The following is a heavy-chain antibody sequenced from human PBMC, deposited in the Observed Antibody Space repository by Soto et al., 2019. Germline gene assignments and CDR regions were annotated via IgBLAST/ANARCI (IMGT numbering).Heavy chain of an antibody. V-gene: IGHV1-3*05. D-gene: IGHD1-26*01. CDR3: VRWGWERLFDY. Sequence: QVQLVQSGAEEKKPGASVKVSCKASGYTFTSYAMHWVRQAPGQRLEWMGWINAGNGNTKYSQKFQGRVTITRDTSASTAYMELSRLRSADTTVYYCVRWGWERLFDYWGQGTLVTVSS. CDR1: GYTFTSYA. CDR2: INAGNGNT. J-gene: IGHJ4*01.